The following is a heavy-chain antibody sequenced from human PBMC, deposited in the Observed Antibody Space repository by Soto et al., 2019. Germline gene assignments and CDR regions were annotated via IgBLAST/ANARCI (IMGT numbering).Heavy chain of an antibody. D-gene: IGHD6-6*01. J-gene: IGHJ4*02. CDR2: ISSAVNT. Sequence: PGGSLRLSCAGSGFTFSNYAMSWVRQAPGKGLEWVSAISSAVNTYYADSVKGRFTISRDNSKNTLSLRMNSLRAEDTAVYYCAKQVRDGTSSPYYFDYWGQGTLVTVSS. CDR1: GFTFSNYA. CDR3: AKQVRDGTSSPYYFDY. V-gene: IGHV3-23*01.